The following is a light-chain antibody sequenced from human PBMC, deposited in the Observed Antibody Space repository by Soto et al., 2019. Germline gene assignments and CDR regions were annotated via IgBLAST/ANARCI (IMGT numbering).Light chain of an antibody. J-gene: IGKJ5*01. V-gene: IGKV3-20*01. CDR2: GAS. CDR1: QSVSSSY. CDR3: QQYGSSPSIT. Sequence: EIVMTQSPATLSASPWERATLSCRASQSVSSSYLAWYQQKPGQAPRLLIYGASSRATGIPDRFSGSGSGTDFTLTISRLEPEDFAVYYCQQYGSSPSITFGQGTRLEI.